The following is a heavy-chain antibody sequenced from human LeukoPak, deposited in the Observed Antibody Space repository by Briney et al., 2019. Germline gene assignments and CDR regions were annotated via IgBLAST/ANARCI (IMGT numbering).Heavy chain of an antibody. J-gene: IGHJ4*02. CDR3: ARDHALGYDSSGFEFDY. Sequence: GGSLRLSCAASGSTFSSYEMNWVRQAPGKGLEWVSYISSSGSTIYYADSVKGRFTISRDNSKNTLYLQMNSLRAEDTAVYYCARDHALGYDSSGFEFDYWGQGTLVTVSS. D-gene: IGHD3-22*01. V-gene: IGHV3-48*03. CDR2: ISSSGSTI. CDR1: GSTFSSYE.